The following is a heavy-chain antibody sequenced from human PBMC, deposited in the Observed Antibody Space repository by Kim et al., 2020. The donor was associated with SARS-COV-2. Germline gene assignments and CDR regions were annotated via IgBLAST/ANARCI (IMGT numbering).Heavy chain of an antibody. Sequence: SETLSLTCTVSGGSISSSSYYWGWIRQPPGKGLEWIGSIYYSGSTYYNPSLKSRVTISVDTSKNQFSLKLSSVTAADTAVYYCASRKTGISIFGVVTSNFDFCGQGNLVTVSS. D-gene: IGHD3-3*01. CDR2: IYYSGST. V-gene: IGHV4-39*01. J-gene: IGHJ4*02. CDR3: ASRKTGISIFGVVTSNFDF. CDR1: GGSISSSSYY.